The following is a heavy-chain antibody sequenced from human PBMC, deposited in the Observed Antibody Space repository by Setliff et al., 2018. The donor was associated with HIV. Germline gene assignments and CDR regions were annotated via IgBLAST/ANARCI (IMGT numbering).Heavy chain of an antibody. V-gene: IGHV3-30*18. CDR1: GLSFSSYN. CDR2: ISHDGGNK. Sequence: GESLKISCAASGLSFSSYNMNWVRPAPGKGLEWVAVISHDGGNKYYADSVKGRFTISGDNSKNTLYLQMNSLRSEDAAVYYCAKDLRSYRCSIASCSHMDVWGKGTTVTVSS. J-gene: IGHJ6*03. CDR3: AKDLRSYRCSIASCSHMDV. D-gene: IGHD3-16*02.